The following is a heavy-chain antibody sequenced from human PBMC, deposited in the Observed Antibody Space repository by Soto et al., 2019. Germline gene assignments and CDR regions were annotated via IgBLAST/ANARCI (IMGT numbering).Heavy chain of an antibody. J-gene: IGHJ4*02. CDR1: GYTFTSYY. CDR3: ARWIRTYYYDSSGYRGIGY. CDR2: INPSGGST. D-gene: IGHD3-22*01. Sequence: ASVKVSCKASGYTFTSYYMHWVRQAPGQGLEWMGIINPSGGSTSYAQKFQGRVTMTRDTSTSTVYMELSSLRSEDTAVYYCARWIRTYYYDSSGYRGIGYWGQGTLVTVSS. V-gene: IGHV1-46*03.